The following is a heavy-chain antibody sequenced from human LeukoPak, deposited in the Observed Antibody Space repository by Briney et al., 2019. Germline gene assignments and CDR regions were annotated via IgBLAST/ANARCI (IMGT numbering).Heavy chain of an antibody. D-gene: IGHD2-2*03. CDR2: ISAYNGNT. CDR1: GYTFTSYG. J-gene: IGHJ4*02. CDR3: ASGYCDSTSCSPFDY. Sequence: ASVEVSCKASGYTFTSYGISWVRQAPGQGLEWMGWISAYNGNTNYAQKLQGRVTMTTDTSTSTAYMELRSLRSDDTAVFYCASGYCDSTSCSPFDYWGQGTLVTVSS. V-gene: IGHV1-18*01.